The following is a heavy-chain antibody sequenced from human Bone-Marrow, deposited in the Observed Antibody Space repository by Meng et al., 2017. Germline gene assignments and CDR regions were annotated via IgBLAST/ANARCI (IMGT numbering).Heavy chain of an antibody. CDR3: ARYSIPCSYGENYFDY. J-gene: IGHJ4*02. CDR1: GFTFSSYA. D-gene: IGHD5-18*01. V-gene: IGHV3-30*01. CDR2: ISYDGSNK. Sequence: GESLKISCAASGFTFSSYAMDWVRQAPGKGLEWVAVISYDGSNKYYADSVKGRFTISRDNSKNTLYLQMNSLRAEDTAVYYCARYSIPCSYGENYFDYWGQGTLVTVSS.